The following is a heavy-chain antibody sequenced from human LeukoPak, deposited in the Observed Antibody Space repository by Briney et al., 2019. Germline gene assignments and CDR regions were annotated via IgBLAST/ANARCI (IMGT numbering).Heavy chain of an antibody. V-gene: IGHV5-51*01. D-gene: IGHD3-9*01. CDR3: ARHKVYYDILTGSHPTPPDY. CDR2: IYPGDSDT. Sequence: KDGESLKISCKGSGYSFTSYWIGWVRQMPGKGLEWMGIIYPGDSDTRYSPSFQGQVTISADKSISTASLQWSSLKASDTAMYYCARHKVYYDILTGSHPTPPDYWGQGTLVTVSS. J-gene: IGHJ4*02. CDR1: GYSFTSYW.